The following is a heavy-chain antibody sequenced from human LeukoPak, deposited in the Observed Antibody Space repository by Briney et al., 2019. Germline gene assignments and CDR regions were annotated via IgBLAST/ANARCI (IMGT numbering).Heavy chain of an antibody. CDR1: GVTFKSYA. D-gene: IGHD2-2*01. Sequence: GGSLRLSCVASGVTFKSYAMSWVRQAPGKGLEWVSTIGVIGGNTYYADSVKGRFTISRDNSRNTLYLQMNSLRVEDTAVYYCAKDSEIVPAAPYGMDVWGQGTTVTVSS. V-gene: IGHV3-23*01. J-gene: IGHJ6*02. CDR2: IGVIGGNT. CDR3: AKDSEIVPAAPYGMDV.